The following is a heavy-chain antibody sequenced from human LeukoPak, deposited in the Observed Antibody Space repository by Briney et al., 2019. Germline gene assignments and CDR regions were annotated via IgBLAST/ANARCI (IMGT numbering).Heavy chain of an antibody. CDR3: ARGVRGTYYYDSSGYYDY. D-gene: IGHD3-22*01. CDR1: GGSFSGYY. V-gene: IGHV4-34*01. J-gene: IGHJ4*02. CDR2: INHSGST. Sequence: TPSETLSLTCAVYGGSFSGYYWSWIRQPPGKGLEWIGEINHSGSTNYNPSLKSRVTISVDTSKNQFSLKLSSVTAADTAVYYCARGVRGTYYYDSSGYYDYWGQGTLVTVSS.